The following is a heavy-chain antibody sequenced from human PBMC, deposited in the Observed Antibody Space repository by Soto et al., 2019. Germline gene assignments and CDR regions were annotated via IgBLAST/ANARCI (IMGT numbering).Heavy chain of an antibody. CDR1: GYTFTKYG. CDR3: ARTDKGDCGPPLDN. J-gene: IGHJ4*02. D-gene: IGHD2-21*02. Sequence: QIHLVQSGGEVKKPGASVKVSCKTSGYTFTKYGISWVRQAPGQGLEWMGWITPFNDNTKYAQNFQRRLTRITDTATNTAYLELRSLISADTAVDSSARTDKGDCGPPLDNWGKGALVSVAS. V-gene: IGHV1-18*01. CDR2: ITPFNDNT.